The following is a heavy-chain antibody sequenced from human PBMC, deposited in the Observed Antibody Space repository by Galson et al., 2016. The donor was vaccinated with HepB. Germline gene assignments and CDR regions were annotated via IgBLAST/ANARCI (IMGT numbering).Heavy chain of an antibody. CDR2: IYHSGST. CDR1: GGSISSSTW. Sequence: SETLSLTCAVSGGSISSSTWWSWVRQPPGKGLEWIGEIYHSGSTNYNPSLKSRVTISVDKSKNQFSLKLSSVTAADTAVYYCARVGYSSGGYYDFDIWGQGTMVTVSS. CDR3: ARVGYSSGGYYDFDI. D-gene: IGHD6-19*01. J-gene: IGHJ3*02. V-gene: IGHV4-4*02.